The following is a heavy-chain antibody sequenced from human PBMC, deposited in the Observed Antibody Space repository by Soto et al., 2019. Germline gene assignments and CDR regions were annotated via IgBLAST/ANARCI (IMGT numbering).Heavy chain of an antibody. Sequence: PGESLKISCKGSGYSFTSYWIGWVRQMPGKGLEWMGIIYPGDSDTRYSPSFQGQVTISSDKSISTAYLQWSSLKASDTAMYYCARHREYDFWSGYYSNYYYGMDVWGQGTTVTVSS. J-gene: IGHJ6*02. D-gene: IGHD3-3*01. CDR2: IYPGDSDT. V-gene: IGHV5-51*01. CDR3: ARHREYDFWSGYYSNYYYGMDV. CDR1: GYSFTSYW.